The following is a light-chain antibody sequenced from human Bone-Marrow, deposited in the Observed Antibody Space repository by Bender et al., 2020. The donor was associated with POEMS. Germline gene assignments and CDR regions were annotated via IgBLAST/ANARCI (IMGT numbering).Light chain of an antibody. CDR2: DVS. CDR1: SSDVGGYNY. Sequence: QSALTQPASVSGSPGQSITISCTGTSSDVGGYNYVSWFQHHPGKAPKLLIYDVSDRPSGVSNRFSGSKSGNTASLTISGLQAEDEADYYCCSYAGSYTWVFGGGTKVTVL. CDR3: CSYAGSYTWV. J-gene: IGLJ2*01. V-gene: IGLV2-14*03.